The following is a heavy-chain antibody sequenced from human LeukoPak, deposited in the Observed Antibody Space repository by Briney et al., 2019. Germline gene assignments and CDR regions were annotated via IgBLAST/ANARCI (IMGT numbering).Heavy chain of an antibody. CDR1: GFTFSSYE. CDR3: ARVSYYGSGMIPWDAFDI. D-gene: IGHD3-10*01. Sequence: PGGSLRLSCAASGFTFSSYEMNWVRQAPGKGLEWVSYISSSGSTIYYADSVKGRFTISRDNAKNSLYLQMNSLRAGDTAVYYCARVSYYGSGMIPWDAFDIWGQGTMVTVSS. CDR2: ISSSGSTI. V-gene: IGHV3-48*03. J-gene: IGHJ3*02.